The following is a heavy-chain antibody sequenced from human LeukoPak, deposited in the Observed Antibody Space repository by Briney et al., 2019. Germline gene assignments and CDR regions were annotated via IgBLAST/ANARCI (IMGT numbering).Heavy chain of an antibody. CDR2: INHSGST. D-gene: IGHD6-13*01. V-gene: IGHV4-34*01. CDR3: ARVGYSSSWHWFDP. J-gene: IGHJ5*02. Sequence: ASETLSLTCAVYGGSFSGYYWSWIRQPPGKGLEWIGEINHSGSTNYNPSLKSRVTIPVDTSKNQFSLKLSSVTAADTAVYYCARVGYSSSWHWFDPWGQGTLVTVSS. CDR1: GGSFSGYY.